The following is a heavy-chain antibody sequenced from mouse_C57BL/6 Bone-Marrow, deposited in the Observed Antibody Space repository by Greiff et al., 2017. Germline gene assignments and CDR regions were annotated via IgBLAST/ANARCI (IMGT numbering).Heavy chain of an antibody. CDR1: GYTFTSYW. Sequence: QVQLQQPGAELVMPGASVKLSCKASGYTFTSYWMPWVKQRPGQGLEWIGEIDPSDSYTNYNQKFKGKSTLTVDKSSSTAYMQRSSLTSEDSAVYYCARGDRYFDVWGTGTTVTVSA. CDR2: IDPSDSYT. CDR3: ARGDRYFDV. V-gene: IGHV1-69*01. J-gene: IGHJ1*03.